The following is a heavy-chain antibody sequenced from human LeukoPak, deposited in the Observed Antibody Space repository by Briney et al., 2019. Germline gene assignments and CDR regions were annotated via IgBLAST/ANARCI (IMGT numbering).Heavy chain of an antibody. D-gene: IGHD3-3*01. CDR3: ARDNDFWSGYETQDAFDI. V-gene: IGHV1-2*02. J-gene: IGHJ3*02. CDR2: INPNSGST. Sequence: ASVKVSCKASGYTFTGYYMHWVRQAPGQGLEWMGWINPNSGSTNYAQKFQGRVTMTRDTSISTAYMELSRLRSDDTAVYYCARDNDFWSGYETQDAFDIWGQGTMVTVSS. CDR1: GYTFTGYY.